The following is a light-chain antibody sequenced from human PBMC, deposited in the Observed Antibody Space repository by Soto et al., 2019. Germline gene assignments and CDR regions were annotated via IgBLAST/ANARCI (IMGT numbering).Light chain of an antibody. CDR2: KAS. Sequence: DIQVTQSPSTLSASVGDRVTITCRASQSISGWLAWYQQKPGKAPNLLIYKASTLESGVPSRFSGSGSGTAFTHTVSGLQPDDFATYYCQQYNNYGSWTFGQGTKVEIK. CDR3: QQYNNYGSWT. J-gene: IGKJ1*01. V-gene: IGKV1-5*03. CDR1: QSISGW.